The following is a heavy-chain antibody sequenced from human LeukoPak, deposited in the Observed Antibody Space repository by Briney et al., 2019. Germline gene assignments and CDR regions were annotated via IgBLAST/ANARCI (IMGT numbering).Heavy chain of an antibody. Sequence: SETLSLTCTVSGGSISSYYWSWIRQPPGKELEWIGEINHSESTNYNPSLKSRVTISVDTSKNQFSLKLSSVTAADTAVYYCARVGPANDAFDIWGQGTMVTVSS. D-gene: IGHD2-15*01. CDR1: GGSISSYY. V-gene: IGHV4-34*01. J-gene: IGHJ3*02. CDR3: ARVGPANDAFDI. CDR2: INHSEST.